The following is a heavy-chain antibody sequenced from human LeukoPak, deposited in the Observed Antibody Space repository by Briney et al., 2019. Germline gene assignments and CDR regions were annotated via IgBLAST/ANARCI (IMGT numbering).Heavy chain of an antibody. D-gene: IGHD6-19*01. CDR2: ISAYNGNT. Sequence: ASVKVSCRPSGYTFTSYGISWVRQAPGQGLEWMGWISAYNGNTNYTQKLQGRVTMTTDASTSTAYMELRSLRSDDTAVYYCARDTDSSGWYVYWGQGTLVTVSS. V-gene: IGHV1-18*01. CDR1: GYTFTSYG. J-gene: IGHJ4*02. CDR3: ARDTDSSGWYVY.